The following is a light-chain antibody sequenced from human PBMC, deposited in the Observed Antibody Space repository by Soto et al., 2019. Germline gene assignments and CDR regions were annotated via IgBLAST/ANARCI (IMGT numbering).Light chain of an antibody. CDR2: GAS. CDR1: QSVSSN. CDR3: QQYNNWPPWT. V-gene: IGKV3-15*01. Sequence: EIVMTQSPATLSVSPGERATLSCRASQSVSSNLAWYQQKPGHAPRLLIYGASTRATGIPARFSGSGSGTESTLTISSLQSEDFAVYYCQQYNNWPPWTFGQGTKVDIK. J-gene: IGKJ1*01.